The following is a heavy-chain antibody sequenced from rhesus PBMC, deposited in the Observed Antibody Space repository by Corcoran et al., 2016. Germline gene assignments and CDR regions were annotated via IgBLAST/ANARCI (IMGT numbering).Heavy chain of an antibody. CDR1: GFTFSNVW. Sequence: EVQLVESGGGLVQPGGSLRLSCAASGFTFSNVWMNWVRQAQGKGLEWVARIKSKADGGPADYAASWKGRFPISRADAKNTLYLQMNSLKTEDTAVYYCTITQTQTWGQGVLVTVSS. V-gene: IGHV3-30*01. CDR3: TITQTQT. CDR2: IKSKADGGPA. D-gene: IGHD3-28*01. J-gene: IGHJ4*01.